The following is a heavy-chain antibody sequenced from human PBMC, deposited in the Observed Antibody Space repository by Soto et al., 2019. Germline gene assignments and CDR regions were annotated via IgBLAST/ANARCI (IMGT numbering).Heavy chain of an antibody. D-gene: IGHD4-17*01. J-gene: IGHJ4*02. V-gene: IGHV1-18*01. CDR1: GYTFTSYG. CDR2: ISAYNGNT. Sequence: QVQLVQSGAEVKKPGASVKVSCKASGYTFTSYGISWVRQAPGQGLEWMGWISAYNGNTNYAQKLQGRVTMTTDTSTSTAYMELRSLRSDDTAVYYCDRDLGPMTTVIRGSIDYWGQGTLVTVSS. CDR3: DRDLGPMTTVIRGSIDY.